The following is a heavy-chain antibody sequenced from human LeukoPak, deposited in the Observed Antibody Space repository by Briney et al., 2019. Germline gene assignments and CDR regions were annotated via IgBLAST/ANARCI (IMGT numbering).Heavy chain of an antibody. CDR2: IYSTGST. CDR3: AREGGAAAGTGFDY. V-gene: IGHV4-4*07. CDR1: GGSISSYY. Sequence: SETLSLTCTVSGGSISSYYWSWIRQPAGKGLEWIGRIYSTGSTNYNPSLKSRVTMSVDTSKNQFSLKLSSVTAADTAVYYCAREGGAAAGTGFDYWGQGTLVTVSS. D-gene: IGHD6-13*01. J-gene: IGHJ4*02.